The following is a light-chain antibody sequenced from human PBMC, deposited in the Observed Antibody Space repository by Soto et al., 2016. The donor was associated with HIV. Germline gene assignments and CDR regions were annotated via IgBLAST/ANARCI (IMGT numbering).Light chain of an antibody. CDR1: QGMSSY. J-gene: IGKJ1*01. CDR3: QHLNSFLPWT. V-gene: IGKV1-9*01. CDR2: AAS. Sequence: DIQLTQSPSFVSASVGDRVTITCRASQGMSSYLAWYQQKPGKAPELLIYAASTLHSGVPSRFSGSGSGTEFTLTISSLQLEDFAIYYCQHLNSFLPWTFGQGTKVEIK.